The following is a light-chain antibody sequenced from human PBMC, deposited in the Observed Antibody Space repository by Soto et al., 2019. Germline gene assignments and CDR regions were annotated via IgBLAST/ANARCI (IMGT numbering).Light chain of an antibody. J-gene: IGKJ1*01. CDR3: QQYGSSRPT. CDR1: QTVSSSY. CDR2: GAS. V-gene: IGKV3-20*01. Sequence: EIVLTQSPGTLSLSPGERATLSCSASQTVSSSYLAWYQQKPGQAPRLLIYGASSRATGIPDRFSGSGSGTDFTLTISRLEPEDFAVYYCQQYGSSRPTFGQGTKVDNK.